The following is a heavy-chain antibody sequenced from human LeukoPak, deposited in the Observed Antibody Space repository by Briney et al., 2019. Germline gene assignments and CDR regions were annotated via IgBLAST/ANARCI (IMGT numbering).Heavy chain of an antibody. CDR3: ARAVHPAMVGYYMDV. V-gene: IGHV1-69*05. CDR2: IIPIFGTA. J-gene: IGHJ6*03. Sequence: VASVKVSCKASGGTFSSYTINWVRQAPGQGLEWMGGIIPIFGTANYAQKFQGRVTITTDESTSTAYMELSSLRSGDTAVYYCARAVHPAMVGYYMDVWGKGTTVTVPS. CDR1: GGTFSSYT. D-gene: IGHD5-18*01.